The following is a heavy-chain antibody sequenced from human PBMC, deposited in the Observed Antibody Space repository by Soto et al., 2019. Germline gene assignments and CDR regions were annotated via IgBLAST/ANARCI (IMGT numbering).Heavy chain of an antibody. J-gene: IGHJ5*02. D-gene: IGHD6-6*01. V-gene: IGHV4-4*02. CDR3: ARRYSSSAGGWFDP. CDR1: GGSISSSSW. Sequence: PSETLSLTCAVSGGSISSSSWWSWFRQPPGKGLEWIGEIYHSGSTNYNPSLKSRVTISVDKSKNQFSLKLSSVTAADTAVYYCARRYSSSAGGWFDPWGQGTLVTVSS. CDR2: IYHSGST.